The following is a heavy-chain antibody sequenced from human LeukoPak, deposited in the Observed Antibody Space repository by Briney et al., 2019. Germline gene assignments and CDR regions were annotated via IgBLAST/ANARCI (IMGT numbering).Heavy chain of an antibody. CDR3: ARDREMYSSSWSILFDY. CDR1: GFTFSSYW. D-gene: IGHD6-13*01. J-gene: IGHJ4*02. CDR2: IKQDGSGK. Sequence: QSGGSLRLSCAASGFTFSSYWMSWVRQAPGKGLEWVANIKQDGSGKYYVDSVKGRFTISRDNAKNSLYLQMNSLRAEGTAVYYCARDREMYSSSWSILFDYWGQGTLVTVSS. V-gene: IGHV3-7*01.